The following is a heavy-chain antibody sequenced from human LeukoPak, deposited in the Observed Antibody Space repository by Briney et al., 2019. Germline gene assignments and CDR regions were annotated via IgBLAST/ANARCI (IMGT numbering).Heavy chain of an antibody. CDR1: GFTFSTYG. V-gene: IGHV3-33*01. CDR2: IWPNGSNK. CDR3: ARVGGTMLPLGMDV. D-gene: IGHD3-10*02. Sequence: PGGSLRLSCAASGFTFSTYGMHWVRQAPGKGLEWVAVIWPNGSNKYHADSVKGRFTISRDNANNSLYLQMDSLRAEDTAVYFCARVGGTMLPLGMDVWGQGTTVTVSS. J-gene: IGHJ6*02.